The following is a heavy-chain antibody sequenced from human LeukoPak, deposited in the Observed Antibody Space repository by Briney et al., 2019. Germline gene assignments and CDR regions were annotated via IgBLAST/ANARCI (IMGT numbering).Heavy chain of an antibody. V-gene: IGHV4-59*01. CDR1: VDSITNSY. CDR2: IYYTGYT. Sequence: SETLSLTCTVFVDSITNSYWTWIRLPPGKGLEWIAYIYYTGYTNYNPSLKSRVSISVDTSKNQLSLKLISVTAADTAVYYCARAPIGSVDYWGPGAQVSVSS. J-gene: IGHJ4*02. D-gene: IGHD1-1*01. CDR3: ARAPIGSVDY.